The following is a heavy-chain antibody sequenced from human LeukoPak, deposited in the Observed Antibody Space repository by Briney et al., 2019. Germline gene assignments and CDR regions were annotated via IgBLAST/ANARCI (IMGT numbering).Heavy chain of an antibody. Sequence: ASVKVSCKASGYTFTSYGISWVRQAPGQGLEWMGWISAYNGNTNYAQKPQGRVTMTTDTSTSTAYMELRSLRSDDTAVYYCARDDHDYYDSSGYSDYWGQGTLVTVSS. CDR1: GYTFTSYG. CDR2: ISAYNGNT. V-gene: IGHV1-18*01. D-gene: IGHD3-22*01. CDR3: ARDDHDYYDSSGYSDY. J-gene: IGHJ4*02.